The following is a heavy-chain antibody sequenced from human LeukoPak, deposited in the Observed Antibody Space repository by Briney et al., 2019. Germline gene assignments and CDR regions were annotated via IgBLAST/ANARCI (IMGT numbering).Heavy chain of an antibody. J-gene: IGHJ6*03. CDR2: ISSSSSYI. V-gene: IGHV3-21*01. Sequence: GGSLRLSCAASGFTFSSYSMNWVRQAPGKGLEWVSSISSSSSYIYYADSVKGRFTISRDNAKNSLYLQMNSLRAEDTAVYYCARVHSSSWYDPYYYYYMDVWGKGTTVTVSS. CDR3: ARVHSSSWYDPYYYYYMDV. CDR1: GFTFSSYS. D-gene: IGHD6-13*01.